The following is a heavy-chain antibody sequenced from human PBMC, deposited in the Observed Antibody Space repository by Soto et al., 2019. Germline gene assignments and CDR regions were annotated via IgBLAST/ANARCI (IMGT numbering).Heavy chain of an antibody. CDR1: GGSLSSYY. CDR2: IYYTDTA. Sequence: SETLSLTCTVSGGSLSSYYWSWIRQPPGKGLEWIGYIYYTDTANYNPSLSSRVTISEDTSKNQFSLKLTSVTAADTAVYYCARAYYDRSGYRLDPWGQGTLVTVSS. CDR3: ARAYYDRSGYRLDP. D-gene: IGHD3-22*01. J-gene: IGHJ5*02. V-gene: IGHV4-59*01.